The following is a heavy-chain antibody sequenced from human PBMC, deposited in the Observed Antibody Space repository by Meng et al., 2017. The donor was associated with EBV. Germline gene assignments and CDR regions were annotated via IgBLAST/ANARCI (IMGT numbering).Heavy chain of an antibody. V-gene: IGHV4-61*01. CDR1: GGSVNNESYY. D-gene: IGHD1-20*01. Sequence: QVQLQESGPGLVKPSXXLSITCTVPGGSVNNESYYWGWIRQPPGKGLEYIGYIYYTGSTNYNPSLKSRVTISLDTSKNQFSLRLSSVTAADTAVYYCAREVTATTQRPYYFDYWGEGNLVTVSS. CDR3: AREVTATTQRPYYFDY. CDR2: IYYTGST. J-gene: IGHJ4*02.